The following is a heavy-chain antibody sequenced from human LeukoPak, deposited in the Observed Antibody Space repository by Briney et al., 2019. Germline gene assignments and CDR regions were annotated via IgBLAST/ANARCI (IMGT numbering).Heavy chain of an antibody. CDR3: ASIFSPHDNWKGMIDP. CDR2: INSNSGGT. J-gene: IGHJ5*02. V-gene: IGHV1-2*02. Sequence: VASVKVSCKASGYTFTGYYMHWVRQAPGQGLEWMGWINSNSGGTNYAQKFQGRVTMTRDTSISTAYMELSRLRSDDTAVYYCASIFSPHDNWKGMIDPWGQGTLVTVSS. CDR1: GYTFTGYY. D-gene: IGHD1-20*01.